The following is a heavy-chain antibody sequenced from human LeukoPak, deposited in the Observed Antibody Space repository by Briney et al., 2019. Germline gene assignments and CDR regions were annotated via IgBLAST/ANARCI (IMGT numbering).Heavy chain of an antibody. CDR1: GFTFSSYG. Sequence: GGSLRLSCAASGFTFSSYGMHWVRQAPGKGLEWVSAISGSGGSTYYADSVKGRFTISRDNSKNTLYLQMNSLRAEDTAVYYCAKYPYYDILTGPKMDVWGQGTTVTVSS. D-gene: IGHD3-9*01. CDR2: ISGSGGST. J-gene: IGHJ6*02. CDR3: AKYPYYDILTGPKMDV. V-gene: IGHV3-23*01.